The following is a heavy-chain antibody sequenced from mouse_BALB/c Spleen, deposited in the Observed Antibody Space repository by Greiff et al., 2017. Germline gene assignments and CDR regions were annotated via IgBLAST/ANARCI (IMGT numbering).Heavy chain of an antibody. V-gene: IGHV1-7*01. D-gene: IGHD1-1*01. Sequence: VKLMESGAELAKPGASVKMSCKASGYTFTSYWMHWVKQRPGQGLEWIGYINPSTGYTEYNQKFKDKATLTADKSSSTAYMQLSSLTSEDSAVYYCARDPYYGSSYPPCAYWGQGTLVTVSA. J-gene: IGHJ3*01. CDR2: INPSTGYT. CDR1: GYTFTSYW. CDR3: ARDPYYGSSYPPCAY.